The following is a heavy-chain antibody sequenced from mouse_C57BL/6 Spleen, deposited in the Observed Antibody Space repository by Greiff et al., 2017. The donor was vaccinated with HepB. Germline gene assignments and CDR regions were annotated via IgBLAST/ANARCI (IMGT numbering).Heavy chain of an antibody. CDR3: TREGTRGYFDY. CDR1: GYTFTDYE. D-gene: IGHD3-3*01. Sequence: QVHVKQSGAELVRPGASVTLSCKASGYTFTDYEMHWVKQTPVHGLEWIGAIDPETGGTAYNQKFKGKAILTADKSSSTAYMELRSLTSEDSAVYYCTREGTRGYFDYWGQGTTLTVSS. V-gene: IGHV1-15*01. J-gene: IGHJ2*01. CDR2: IDPETGGT.